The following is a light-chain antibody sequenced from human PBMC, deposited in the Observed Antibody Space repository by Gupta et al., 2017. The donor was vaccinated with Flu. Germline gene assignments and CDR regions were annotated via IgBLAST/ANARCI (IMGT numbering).Light chain of an antibody. CDR3: QQYNNWPQT. Sequence: GERAALSCRASQSVSYNLAWYQQRPGQAPRLLIYGASTRATGAPARFSGSGSGTEFTLTISSLQFEDFAVYYCQQYNNWPQTFGHGTKVDFK. CDR2: GAS. V-gene: IGKV3-15*01. CDR1: QSVSYN. J-gene: IGKJ1*01.